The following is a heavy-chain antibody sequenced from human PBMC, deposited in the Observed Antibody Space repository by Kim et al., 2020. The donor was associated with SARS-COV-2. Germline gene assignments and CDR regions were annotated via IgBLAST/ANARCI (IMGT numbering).Heavy chain of an antibody. D-gene: IGHD3-22*01. Sequence: KGRFTISRDDSKNTLYLQMNSLKTEDTAVYYCTTDSRLYYYDSSGYSFDIWGQGTMVTVSS. V-gene: IGHV3-15*01. CDR3: TTDSRLYYYDSSGYSFDI. J-gene: IGHJ3*02.